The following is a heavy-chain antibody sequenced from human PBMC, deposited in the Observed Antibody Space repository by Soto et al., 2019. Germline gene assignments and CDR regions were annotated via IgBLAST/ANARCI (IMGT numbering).Heavy chain of an antibody. CDR3: ARGRSELGYSSGFDY. D-gene: IGHD6-19*01. V-gene: IGHV4-59*01. CDR1: GGSISSYY. J-gene: IGHJ4*02. CDR2: IYYSGST. Sequence: PSETLSLTCTVSGGSISSYYWSWIRQPPGKGLEWIGYIYYSGSTNYNPSLKSRVTISVDTSKNQFSLKLSSVTAADTAVYYCARGRSELGYSSGFDYWGQGTLVTVS.